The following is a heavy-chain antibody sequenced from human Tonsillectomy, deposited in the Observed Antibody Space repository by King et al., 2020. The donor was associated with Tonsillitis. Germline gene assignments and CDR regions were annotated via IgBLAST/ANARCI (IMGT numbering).Heavy chain of an antibody. J-gene: IGHJ4*02. CDR2: INTDGSRT. Sequence: VQLVESGGGLVQPGGSLRLSCAASGFTFSSNWMHWVRQAPGKRLVWVSRINTDGSRTNYADSVKGRFTISRDNAKNTLYLQMNSLRAEDTAVYYCAREGPLDYWGQGTLVTVSS. V-gene: IGHV3-74*01. CDR3: AREGPLDY. CDR1: GFTFSSNW.